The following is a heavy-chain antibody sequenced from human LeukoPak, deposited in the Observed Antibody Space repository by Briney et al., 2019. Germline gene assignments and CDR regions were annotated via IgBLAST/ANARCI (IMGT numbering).Heavy chain of an antibody. V-gene: IGHV3-33*08. CDR3: ARGDLAAIGTLEFDP. D-gene: IGHD2-2*02. J-gene: IGHJ5*02. Sequence: GGSLRLSCAASGFTFDDYAMHWVRQAPGKGLDWVAMIWSDGSNQYYADSVKGRFTISRENSKNTLYLQMNSLRAEDTAVYYCARGDLAAIGTLEFDPWGQGTLVTVSS. CDR1: GFTFDDYA. CDR2: IWSDGSNQ.